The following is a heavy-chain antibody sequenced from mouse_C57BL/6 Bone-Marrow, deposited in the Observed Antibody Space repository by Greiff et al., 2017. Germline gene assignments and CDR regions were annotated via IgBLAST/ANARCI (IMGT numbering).Heavy chain of an antibody. V-gene: IGHV1-53*01. CDR2: LNPSNGGT. Sequence: QVQLQQPGTELVKPGASVKLSCKASGYTFTSYWMHWVKQRPGQGLEWIGNLNPSNGGTNYNEKFKSKATLTVYKSSSTAYMQLSSLTSEDTAVYYCATSGYSDSGGFFAYWGQGTLVTVSA. CDR3: ATSGYSDSGGFFAY. J-gene: IGHJ3*01. CDR1: GYTFTSYW. D-gene: IGHD2-12*01.